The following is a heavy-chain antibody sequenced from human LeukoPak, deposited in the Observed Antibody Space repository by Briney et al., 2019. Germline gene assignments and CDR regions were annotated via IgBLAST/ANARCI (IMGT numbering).Heavy chain of an antibody. CDR2: ISYDGIKK. J-gene: IGHJ3*02. Sequence: PGGSLRLSCAASGFTFSSYEMNWVRQAPGKGLEWVAVISYDGIKKYYADSVKGRFTISRDNSKNMLYLEMSSLRAEDTAVYYCARDRGRIAMADTGDAFDIWGQGTMVTVSS. D-gene: IGHD6-19*01. CDR3: ARDRGRIAMADTGDAFDI. V-gene: IGHV3-30*04. CDR1: GFTFSSYE.